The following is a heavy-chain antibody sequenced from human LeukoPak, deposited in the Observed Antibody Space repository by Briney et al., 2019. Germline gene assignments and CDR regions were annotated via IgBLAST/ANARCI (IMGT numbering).Heavy chain of an antibody. Sequence: SQTLSLTCTVSGGSISSSSYYWSWIRQPAGKGLEWIGRLYTSGSTNYNPSLKSRVTISVDTSKNRVSLKLSSVTAADTAVYYCARGVAAAGHFDYWGQGTLVTVSS. CDR3: ARGVAAAGHFDY. CDR1: GGSISSSSYY. J-gene: IGHJ4*02. CDR2: LYTSGST. D-gene: IGHD6-13*01. V-gene: IGHV4-61*02.